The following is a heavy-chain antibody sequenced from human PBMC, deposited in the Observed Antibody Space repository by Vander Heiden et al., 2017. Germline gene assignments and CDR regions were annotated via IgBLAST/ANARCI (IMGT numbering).Heavy chain of an antibody. CDR2: ISWNSGSI. J-gene: IGHJ3*02. Sequence: EVQLVESGGGLVQPGRSLRLSCAASGFTFDDYAMHWVRQAPGKGLEWVSGISWNSGSIGYADAVKGRFTISRDNAKNSLYLQMNSLRAEDTALYYCAKVMTTVTTGAFDIWGQGTMVTVSS. CDR3: AKVMTTVTTGAFDI. D-gene: IGHD4-17*01. CDR1: GFTFDDYA. V-gene: IGHV3-9*01.